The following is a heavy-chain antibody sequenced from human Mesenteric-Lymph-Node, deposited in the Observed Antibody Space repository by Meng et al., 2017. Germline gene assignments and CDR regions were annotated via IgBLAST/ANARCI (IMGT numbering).Heavy chain of an antibody. CDR3: ARGDYYGSGSYYTQHYYYYGMDV. D-gene: IGHD3-10*01. CDR1: GGTFSSYT. Sequence: SVKVSCKASGGTFSSYTISWVRQAPGQGLEWMGRIIPILGIANYAQKFQGRVTITADKSTSTAYMELSSLRSEDTAVYYCARGDYYGSGSYYTQHYYYYGMDVWGQGTTVTVSS. CDR2: IIPILGIA. V-gene: IGHV1-69*02. J-gene: IGHJ6*02.